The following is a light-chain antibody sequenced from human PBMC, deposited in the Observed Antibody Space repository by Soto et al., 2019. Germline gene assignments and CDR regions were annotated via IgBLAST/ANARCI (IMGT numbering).Light chain of an antibody. J-gene: IGKJ1*01. CDR2: GAS. CDR3: QQYGSSPWT. Sequence: SAALSCRASQSISNKLVWYQQKLGQAPRLLIYGASSRATGIPDRFSGSGSGIDFTLTICRLGLGYLEAYYCQQYGSSPWTLGQGTKVDIK. V-gene: IGKV3-20*01. CDR1: QSISNK.